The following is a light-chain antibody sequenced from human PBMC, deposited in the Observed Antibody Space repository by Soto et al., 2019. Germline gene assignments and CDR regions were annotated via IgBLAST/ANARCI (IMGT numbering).Light chain of an antibody. CDR3: QQYDNLPF. V-gene: IGKV1-33*01. CDR2: DAS. J-gene: IGKJ5*01. Sequence: PSSLSASVGDRATITCQASQDISNYLNWYQQKPGKAPKLLIYDASNLETGVPSRFSGSGSGTDFTFTISSLQPEDIATYYCQQYDNLPFFGQGTRLEIK. CDR1: QDISNY.